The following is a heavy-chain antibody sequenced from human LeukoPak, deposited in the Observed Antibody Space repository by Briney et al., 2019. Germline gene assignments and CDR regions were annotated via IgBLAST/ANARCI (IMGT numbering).Heavy chain of an antibody. Sequence: ASVKVSCXASGYTFTGYYMHWVRQAPGQGLEWMGRINPNSGGTNYAQKFQGRVTMTRDTSISTAYMELSRLRSDDTAVYYCARPRYDSSGYRRYYFDYWGQGTLVTVSS. CDR1: GYTFTGYY. V-gene: IGHV1-2*06. D-gene: IGHD3-22*01. CDR3: ARPRYDSSGYRRYYFDY. J-gene: IGHJ4*02. CDR2: INPNSGGT.